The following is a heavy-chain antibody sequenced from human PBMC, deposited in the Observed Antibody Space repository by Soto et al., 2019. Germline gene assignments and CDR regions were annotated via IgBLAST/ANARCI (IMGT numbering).Heavy chain of an antibody. CDR3: ARDPRGTASRFDY. V-gene: IGHV1-46*01. CDR2: INPSDGST. Sequence: QVQLVQSGAEVKNPGASVKVSCTTSGYTFTAYYIHWVRQAPGQGLEWMGIINPSDGSTTYAQNFQDRVTMTRDTSTSTVYMELTSLTSKDTAIYYCARDPRGTASRFDYWGQGTLVTVSS. D-gene: IGHD3-16*01. CDR1: GYTFTAYY. J-gene: IGHJ4*02.